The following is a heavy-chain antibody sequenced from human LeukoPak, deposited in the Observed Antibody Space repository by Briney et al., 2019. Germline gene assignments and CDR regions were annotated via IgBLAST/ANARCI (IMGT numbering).Heavy chain of an antibody. Sequence: LVKVSCKASGGTFISYAISWVRQAPGQGREWMGRIIPIFGTANYAQKFQGRVTITTDESTSTAYMELSSLRPEDTAVYYCARAIAAAGYFDYWGQGTLVTVPS. D-gene: IGHD6-13*01. CDR3: ARAIAAAGYFDY. J-gene: IGHJ4*02. CDR1: GGTFISYA. CDR2: IIPIFGTA. V-gene: IGHV1-69*05.